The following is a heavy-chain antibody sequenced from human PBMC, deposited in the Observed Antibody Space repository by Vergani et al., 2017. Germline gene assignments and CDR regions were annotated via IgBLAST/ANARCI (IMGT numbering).Heavy chain of an antibody. CDR3: ARDLRLLYNRFDP. CDR1: GFTFNQYG. J-gene: IGHJ5*02. V-gene: IGHV3-33*01. Sequence: QVQLVESGGGVVQPGRSLRLSCAASGFTFNQYGMHWVRQAPGKWLEWVAVTWYDGNNKQYADSVKGRFTISRDNSKSTMYLQMNSLRDEYTVVYYCARDLRLLYNRFDPWGQGTLVTVSS. CDR2: TWYDGNNK. D-gene: IGHD1-14*01.